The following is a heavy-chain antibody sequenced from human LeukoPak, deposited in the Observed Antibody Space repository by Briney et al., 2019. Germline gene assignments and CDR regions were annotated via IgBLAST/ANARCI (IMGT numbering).Heavy chain of an antibody. CDR3: AKDFRRDTAAPGVRY. CDR1: GFTFSSYA. D-gene: IGHD5-18*01. V-gene: IGHV3-23*01. Sequence: GGSLRLSCAASGFTFSSYAMSWLRQAPGTGLEWVSAISGSGGSTYYAHSVKGRFTISRDNSKNTLYLQVNSLRAEEKAVYYCAKDFRRDTAAPGVRYWGQGTLVTVSS. CDR2: ISGSGGST. J-gene: IGHJ4*02.